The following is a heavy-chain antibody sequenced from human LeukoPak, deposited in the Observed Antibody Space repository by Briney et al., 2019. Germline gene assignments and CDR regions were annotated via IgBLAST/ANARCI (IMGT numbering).Heavy chain of an antibody. CDR1: GFTFSSYW. V-gene: IGHV3-7*01. J-gene: IGHJ4*02. CDR3: ARDSLDS. Sequence: GGSLRLSCAASGFTFSSYWMSWARQAPGKGLEWVANINQDGSEKYFLDSVKGRFTISRDNAKNSLYLQMNNLRAEDTAVYYCARDSLDSWGQGTLVTVSS. CDR2: INQDGSEK.